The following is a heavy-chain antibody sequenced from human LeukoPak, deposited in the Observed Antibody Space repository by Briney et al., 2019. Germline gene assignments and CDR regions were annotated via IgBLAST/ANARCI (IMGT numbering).Heavy chain of an antibody. D-gene: IGHD3-16*01. Sequence: GGSLRLSCAASGFTFSSYSMNWVRQAPGKGLEWVSSISSSSSYIYYADSVKGRFTISRDNAKNSLYLQMNSLRAEDTAVYYCARDGGVAWLIRQGIGAFDIWGQGTMVTVSS. V-gene: IGHV3-21*01. CDR3: ARDGGVAWLIRQGIGAFDI. CDR1: GFTFSSYS. CDR2: ISSSSSYI. J-gene: IGHJ3*02.